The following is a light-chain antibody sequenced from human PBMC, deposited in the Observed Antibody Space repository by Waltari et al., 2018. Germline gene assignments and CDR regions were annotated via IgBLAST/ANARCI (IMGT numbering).Light chain of an antibody. CDR1: QGIGNY. CDR3: QNYNSAPFT. V-gene: IGKV1-27*01. Sequence: DIQMTQSPSSLSASVGDRVTITCRASQGIGNYLAWYQQKPGTVPKLLIYTASTLQSGVPSRFSGSGSAADSTLTISSLQPEDAATYYCQNYNSAPFTFGPGTRVDIK. J-gene: IGKJ3*01. CDR2: TAS.